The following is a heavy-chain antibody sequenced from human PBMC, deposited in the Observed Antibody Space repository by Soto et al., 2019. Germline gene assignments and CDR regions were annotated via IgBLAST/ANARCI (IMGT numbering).Heavy chain of an antibody. Sequence: ASVKVSCKASGYTFTSYDINWVRQAPGQGLEWMGWINPNSGGTNYAQKFQGWVTMTRDTSISTAYMELSRLRSDDTAVYYCASSTMVRGVIIGYFQHWGQGTLVTVSS. J-gene: IGHJ1*01. CDR2: INPNSGGT. D-gene: IGHD3-10*01. CDR3: ASSTMVRGVIIGYFQH. CDR1: GYTFTSYD. V-gene: IGHV1-2*04.